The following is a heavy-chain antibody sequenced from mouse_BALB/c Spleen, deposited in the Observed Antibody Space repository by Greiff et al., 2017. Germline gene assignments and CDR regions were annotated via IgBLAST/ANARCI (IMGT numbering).Heavy chain of an antibody. J-gene: IGHJ1*01. CDR2: ISSGGSYT. Sequence: EVKLQESGGGLVKPGGSLKLSCAASGFTFSSYTMSWVRQTPEKRLEWVATISSGGSYTYYPDSVKGRFTISRDNAKNTLYLQMSSLKSEDTAMYYCTRDRTGTDWYFDVWGAGTTVTVSS. V-gene: IGHV5-6-4*01. CDR3: TRDRTGTDWYFDV. CDR1: GFTFSSYT. D-gene: IGHD4-1*01.